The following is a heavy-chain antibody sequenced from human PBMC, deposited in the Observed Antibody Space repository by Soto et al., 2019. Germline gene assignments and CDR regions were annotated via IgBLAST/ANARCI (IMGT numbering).Heavy chain of an antibody. CDR3: ARAPFAYCGGDCYQIDY. J-gene: IGHJ4*02. D-gene: IGHD2-21*02. CDR2: ISYDGSNK. Sequence: ESGGGVVQPGRSLRLSCAASGFTFSSYAMHWVRQAPGKGLEWVAVISYDGSNKYYADSVKGRFTISRDNSKNTLYLQMNSLRAEDTAVYYCARAPFAYCGGDCYQIDYWGQGTLVTVSS. CDR1: GFTFSSYA. V-gene: IGHV3-30-3*01.